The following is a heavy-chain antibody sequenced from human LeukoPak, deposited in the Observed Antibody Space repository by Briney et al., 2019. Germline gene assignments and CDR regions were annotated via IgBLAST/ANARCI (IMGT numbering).Heavy chain of an antibody. D-gene: IGHD6-19*01. CDR2: INPNSGGT. Sequence: GASVKVSCQASGYTFTGYYMKWVRQAPGQGLEWMGWINPNSGGTDYAQKFQGRVTMTRDTSISTAYMELSRLRSDDTAVYYCAREAVAGTGNWFDPWGQGTLVTVSS. CDR1: GYTFTGYY. CDR3: AREAVAGTGNWFDP. J-gene: IGHJ5*02. V-gene: IGHV1-2*02.